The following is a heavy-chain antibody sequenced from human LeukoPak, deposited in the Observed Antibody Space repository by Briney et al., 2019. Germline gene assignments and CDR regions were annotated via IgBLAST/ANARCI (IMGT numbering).Heavy chain of an antibody. CDR2: INPNSGYT. Sequence: ASVKVSCKASGYIFTDYYIHWVRQAPGQGLEWMGWINPNSGYTNYAQKFQGRVTMTRDTSIGTGYMELSRLTYDDTAVYYCARGYRFGSNPDYWGQGTVVTVSS. V-gene: IGHV1-2*02. CDR3: ARGYRFGSNPDY. D-gene: IGHD3-10*01. J-gene: IGHJ4*02. CDR1: GYIFTDYY.